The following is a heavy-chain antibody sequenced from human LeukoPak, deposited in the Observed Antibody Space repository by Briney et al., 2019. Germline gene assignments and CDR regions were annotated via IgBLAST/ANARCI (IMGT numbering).Heavy chain of an antibody. Sequence: GGSLRLSCAASGFTFSTYWMTWVRQAPGKGLEWVANIKQDGSEKYYVDSVKGRFTISRDNAKNSLYLQMNSLRAEDTAVYYCAGGKTYYYDTSGHYPLDYWGQGTLVTVSS. CDR1: GFTFSTYW. V-gene: IGHV3-7*01. D-gene: IGHD3-22*01. CDR3: AGGKTYYYDTSGHYPLDY. CDR2: IKQDGSEK. J-gene: IGHJ4*02.